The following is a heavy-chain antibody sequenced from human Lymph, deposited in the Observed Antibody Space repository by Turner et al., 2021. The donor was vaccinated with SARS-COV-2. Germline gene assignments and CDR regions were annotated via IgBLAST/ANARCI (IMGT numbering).Heavy chain of an antibody. CDR2: ISYDGSNK. J-gene: IGHJ4*02. CDR3: ARSGPNFDF. D-gene: IGHD7-27*01. V-gene: IGHV3-30-3*01. Sequence: QVQLVESGGGVVPPGRSLRLSCAASGFTFSSYALNWVRQAPGKGLEWVKLISYDGSNKYYADSVKGRFTISRDNSKNTLYLQMNSLRAEDTAVYYCARSGPNFDFWGQGTLVTVSS. CDR1: GFTFSSYA.